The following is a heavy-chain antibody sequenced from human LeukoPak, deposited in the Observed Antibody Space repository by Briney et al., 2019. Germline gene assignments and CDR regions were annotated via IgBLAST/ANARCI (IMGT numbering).Heavy chain of an antibody. D-gene: IGHD3-10*01. CDR2: IYYSGST. J-gene: IGHJ5*02. Sequence: SETLSLTCKVSGDSISRDYWSWIRQSPGKGLEWIGYIYYSGSTNYSPSLKSRVTISVDTSKNEFSLELSSVTAADTAVYYCARHGKTWFGEYPRPYKWFDLWGQGTLVTVSS. CDR1: GDSISRDY. CDR3: ARHGKTWFGEYPRPYKWFDL. V-gene: IGHV4-59*08.